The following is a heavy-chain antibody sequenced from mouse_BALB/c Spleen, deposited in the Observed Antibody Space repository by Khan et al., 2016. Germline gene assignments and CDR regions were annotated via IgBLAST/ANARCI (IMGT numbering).Heavy chain of an antibody. CDR3: ARETVVSPYYFDY. Sequence: QVQLKQAGAELVKPGASVKLSCKASGYTFTNYDINWVRQRPEQGLEWIGRIFTGDGFTKNNDKFKGKATRTKDRAASTAYMQLSRLTYEDSAVSSCARETVVSPYYFDYWGQGTSLTVSS. CDR2: IFTGDGFT. V-gene: IGHV1-85*01. CDR1: GYTFTNYD. J-gene: IGHJ2*02.